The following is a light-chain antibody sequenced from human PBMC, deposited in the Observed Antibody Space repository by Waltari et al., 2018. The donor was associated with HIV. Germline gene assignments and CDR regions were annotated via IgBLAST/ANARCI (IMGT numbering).Light chain of an antibody. Sequence: DIQMTQYPSSLSASVGERVTITFQASQDISRCLNWYQQKPGKAPKLLIYDASSLEAGVPPRFSGSGSGTDFTFTISSLQPEDIATYFCQHYDHLPYSFGQWTKLQI. J-gene: IGKJ2*01. CDR2: DAS. V-gene: IGKV1-33*01. CDR1: QDISRC. CDR3: QHYDHLPYS.